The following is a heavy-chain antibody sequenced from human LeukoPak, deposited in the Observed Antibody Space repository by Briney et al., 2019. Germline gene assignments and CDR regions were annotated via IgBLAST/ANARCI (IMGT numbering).Heavy chain of an antibody. Sequence: GRSLRLSCAASGFTFSSYAMHWVRRAPGKGLEWVAVISYDGSNKYYADSVKGRFTISRDNSKNTLYLQMNSLRAEDTAVYYCARETYYYGSGSLTYYFDYWGQETLVTVSS. CDR3: ARETYYYGSGSLTYYFDY. D-gene: IGHD3-10*01. J-gene: IGHJ4*02. V-gene: IGHV3-30*04. CDR1: GFTFSSYA. CDR2: ISYDGSNK.